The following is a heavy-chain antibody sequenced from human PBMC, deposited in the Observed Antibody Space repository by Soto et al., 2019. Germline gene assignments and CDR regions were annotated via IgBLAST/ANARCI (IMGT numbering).Heavy chain of an antibody. Sequence: GGSLRLSCAASGFTFSDYYMSWIRQAPGKGLEWVSYISSSGSTIYYADSVKGRFTISRDNAKNSLYLQMNSLRAEDTAVYYCARLNSPYQWLVYYFDYWGQGTLVTVSS. V-gene: IGHV3-11*01. J-gene: IGHJ4*02. CDR1: GFTFSDYY. D-gene: IGHD6-19*01. CDR3: ARLNSPYQWLVYYFDY. CDR2: ISSSGSTI.